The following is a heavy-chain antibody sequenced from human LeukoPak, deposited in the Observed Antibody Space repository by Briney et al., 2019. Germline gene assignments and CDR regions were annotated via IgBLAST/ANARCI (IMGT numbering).Heavy chain of an antibody. Sequence: PGGSLRLSCAASGFTFSSYAMSWVRQAPGKGLEWVSAISGSGGSTYYADSVKGRFTISRDSSKNTLYLQMNSLRAEDTAVYYCAKGDITMIVVVIAFDYWGQGTLVTVSS. CDR2: ISGSGGST. CDR3: AKGDITMIVVVIAFDY. V-gene: IGHV3-23*01. D-gene: IGHD3-22*01. J-gene: IGHJ4*02. CDR1: GFTFSSYA.